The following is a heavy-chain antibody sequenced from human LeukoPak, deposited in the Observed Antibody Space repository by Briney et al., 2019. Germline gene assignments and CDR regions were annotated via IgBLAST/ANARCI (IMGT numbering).Heavy chain of an antibody. V-gene: IGHV1-2*04. D-gene: IGHD3-22*01. Sequence: ASVKVSCKASGYTFTGYYMHWVRQAPGQGLEWMGWINPNSGGTNYAQKFQGWVTMTRDTSISTAYMELSRLRSDDTAVYYCARRLNTLYYYDSSGYCNDAFDIWGQGTMVTVSS. CDR2: INPNSGGT. CDR1: GYTFTGYY. J-gene: IGHJ3*02. CDR3: ARRLNTLYYYDSSGYCNDAFDI.